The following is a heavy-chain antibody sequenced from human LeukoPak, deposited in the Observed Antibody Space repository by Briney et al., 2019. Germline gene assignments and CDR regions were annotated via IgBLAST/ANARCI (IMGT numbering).Heavy chain of an antibody. D-gene: IGHD5-24*01. V-gene: IGHV4-59*08. Sequence: PSETLSLTCTVSGGSISSSYWNWVRQPSGKGLEWIGRISYSGTTNYNPSLKSRVTISSDTSKNQFSLKLTSVTAADTAVYYCARREVEMRASASGNWLGPWGQGTLVTVSS. CDR1: GGSISSSY. J-gene: IGHJ5*02. CDR3: ARREVEMRASASGNWLGP. CDR2: ISYSGTT.